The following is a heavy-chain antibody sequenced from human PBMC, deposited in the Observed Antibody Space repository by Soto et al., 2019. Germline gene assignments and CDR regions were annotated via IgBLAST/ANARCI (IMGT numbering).Heavy chain of an antibody. CDR2: ISPYSGNT. D-gene: IGHD3-16*01. CDR3: AMVDNYVTPTPQDV. Sequence: QVQLVQSGDEVRKPGSSVKVSCKASGYIFVNYGIAWVRQAPGQGLEWMGWISPYSGNTHYASKVQGRLTMTTDTXXRTAHMDLGSLTPDDPAVYYCAMVDNYVTPTPQDVWGQGTTVTVSS. CDR1: GYIFVNYG. J-gene: IGHJ6*02. V-gene: IGHV1-18*01.